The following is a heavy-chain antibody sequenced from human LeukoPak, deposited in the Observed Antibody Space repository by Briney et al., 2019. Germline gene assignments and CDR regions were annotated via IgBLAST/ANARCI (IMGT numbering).Heavy chain of an antibody. J-gene: IGHJ5*02. CDR1: GGSITAYY. Sequence: PSETLSLACTVSGGSITAYYWNWIRQPPGKGLEWVGYISYSGNTNYNPSLKNRVTISVDTSKNQFSLNLNSVTAADTAVYYCARDSRIPSSDWVYNWFDPWGQGTLVTVSS. D-gene: IGHD6-19*01. V-gene: IGHV4-59*01. CDR2: ISYSGNT. CDR3: ARDSRIPSSDWVYNWFDP.